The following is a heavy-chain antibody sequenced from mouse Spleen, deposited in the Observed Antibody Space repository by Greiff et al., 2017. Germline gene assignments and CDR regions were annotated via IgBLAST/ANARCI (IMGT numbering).Heavy chain of an antibody. CDR2: ISYSGST. D-gene: IGHD1-1*01. Sequence: EVQLVESGPGLVKPSQSLSLTCTVTGYSITSDYAWNWIRQFPGNKLEWMGYISYSGSTSYNPSLKSRISITRDTSKNQFFLQLNSVTTEDTATYYCASSRRYFDYWGQGTTLTVSS. J-gene: IGHJ2*01. V-gene: IGHV3-2*02. CDR3: ASSRRYFDY. CDR1: GYSITSDYA.